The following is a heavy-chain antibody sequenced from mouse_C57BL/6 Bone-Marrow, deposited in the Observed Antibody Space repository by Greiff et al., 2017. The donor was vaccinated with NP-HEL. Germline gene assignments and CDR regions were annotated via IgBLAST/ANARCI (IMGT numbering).Heavy chain of an antibody. CDR1: GYSITSGYY. CDR3: ARVGGWLLYAMDY. Sequence: EVKLMESGPGLVKPSQSLSLTCSVTGYSITSGYYWNWIRQFPGNKLEWMGYISYDGSNNYNPSLKNRISITRDTSKNQFFLKLNSVTTEDTATYYCARVGGWLLYAMDYWGQGTSVTVSS. V-gene: IGHV3-6*01. CDR2: ISYDGSN. D-gene: IGHD2-3*01. J-gene: IGHJ4*01.